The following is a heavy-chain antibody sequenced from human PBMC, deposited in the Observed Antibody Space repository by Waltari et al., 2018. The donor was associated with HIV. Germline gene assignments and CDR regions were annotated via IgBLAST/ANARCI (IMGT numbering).Heavy chain of an antibody. CDR3: ARRGGEGAFDI. V-gene: IGHV4-59*08. Sequence: QVQLQESGPGLVKPSETLSLTCTVSGGSISSYYWSWIRQPPGKGLGWIGYIYYSGSTNYNPSLKSRGTISVDTSKNQFSLKLSSVTAADTAVYYCARRGGEGAFDIWGQGTMVTVSS. CDR2: IYYSGST. D-gene: IGHD7-27*01. J-gene: IGHJ3*02. CDR1: GGSISSYY.